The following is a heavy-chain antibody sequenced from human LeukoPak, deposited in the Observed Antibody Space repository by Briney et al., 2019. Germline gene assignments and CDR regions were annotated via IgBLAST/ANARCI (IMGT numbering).Heavy chain of an antibody. V-gene: IGHV3-9*01. Sequence: GRSLRLSCAASGFTFDDYAMHWVRQAPGKGLEWVSGISWNSGSIGYADSVKGRFTISRDNAKNSLYLQMNSLTADDTALYYCARERTTIVSGTTIGAYWGQGILVTVSS. J-gene: IGHJ4*02. CDR1: GFTFDDYA. D-gene: IGHD2/OR15-2a*01. CDR3: ARERTTIVSGTTIGAY. CDR2: ISWNSGSI.